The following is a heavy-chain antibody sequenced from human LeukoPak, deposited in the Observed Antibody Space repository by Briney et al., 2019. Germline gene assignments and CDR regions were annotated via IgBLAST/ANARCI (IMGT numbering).Heavy chain of an antibody. V-gene: IGHV3-66*01. D-gene: IGHD3-10*01. CDR3: ARDRVTMVRGVIIPPYGYYGMDV. CDR2: IYSGGST. CDR1: GFTVSSNY. J-gene: IGHJ6*02. Sequence: GGSLRLSCAASGFTVSSNYMSWVRQAPGAGLEWVSVIYSGGSTYYADSVKGRFTISRDNSKNTLYLQMNSLRAEDTAVYYCARDRVTMVRGVIIPPYGYYGMDVWGQGTTVTVSS.